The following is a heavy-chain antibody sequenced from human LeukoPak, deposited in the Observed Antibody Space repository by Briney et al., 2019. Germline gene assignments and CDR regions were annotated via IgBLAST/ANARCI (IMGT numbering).Heavy chain of an antibody. CDR3: ARPFSSSWDGYYYYYYGMDV. Sequence: AASVKVSCKASGYTFTSYGISWVRQAPGQGLEWMGWISAYNGNTNYAQKLQGRVTMTTDTSTSTAYMELRSLRSGDTAVYYCARPFSSSWDGYYYYYYGMDVWGQGTTVTVSS. CDR2: ISAYNGNT. V-gene: IGHV1-18*01. J-gene: IGHJ6*02. CDR1: GYTFTSYG. D-gene: IGHD6-13*01.